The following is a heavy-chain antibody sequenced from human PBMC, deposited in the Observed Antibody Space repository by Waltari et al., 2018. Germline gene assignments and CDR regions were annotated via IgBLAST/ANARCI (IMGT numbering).Heavy chain of an antibody. D-gene: IGHD2-15*01. CDR2: IYYSGST. J-gene: IGHJ5*02. V-gene: IGHV4-59*11. CDR1: GGSISSHY. CDR3: ARAQGGGNNWFDP. Sequence: QVQLQESGPGLVKPSETLSLTCTVSGGSISSHYWSWIRQPPGKGLEWIGYIYYSGSTNYNPSLKSRVTISVDTSKNQFSRKLSSVTAADTAVYYCARAQGGGNNWFDPWGQGTLVTVSS.